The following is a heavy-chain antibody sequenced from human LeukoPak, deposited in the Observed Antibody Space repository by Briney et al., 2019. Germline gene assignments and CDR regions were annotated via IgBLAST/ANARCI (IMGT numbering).Heavy chain of an antibody. CDR1: GYTFTCCY. CDR2: INPNSGGT. CDR3: ARAGGYSYGDAFDI. J-gene: IGHJ3*02. Sequence: GASVKVSCKASGYTFTCCYMHWVRQAPGQGLEWMGWINPNSGGTNYAQKFQGWVTMTRDTSISTAYMELSRLRSDDTAVYYCARAGGYSYGDAFDIWGQGTMVTVSS. V-gene: IGHV1-2*04. D-gene: IGHD5-18*01.